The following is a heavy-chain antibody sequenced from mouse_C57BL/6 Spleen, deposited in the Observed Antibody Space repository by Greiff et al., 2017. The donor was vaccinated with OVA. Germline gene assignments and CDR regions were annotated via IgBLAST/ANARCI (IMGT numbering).Heavy chain of an antibody. Sequence: QVQLQQPGAELVKPGASVKMSCKASGYTFTSYWITWVKQRPGQGLEWIGDIYPGSGSTNYTEKFKSKATLTVDTSSSTAYMQLSSLTSEDSAVYYCAREGYYYGSYWYFDVWGTGTTVTVSS. D-gene: IGHD1-1*01. V-gene: IGHV1-55*01. J-gene: IGHJ1*03. CDR3: AREGYYYGSYWYFDV. CDR1: GYTFTSYW. CDR2: IYPGSGST.